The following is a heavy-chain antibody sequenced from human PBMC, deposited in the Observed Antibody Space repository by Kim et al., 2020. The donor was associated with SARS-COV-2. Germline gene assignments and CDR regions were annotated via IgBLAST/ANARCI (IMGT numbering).Heavy chain of an antibody. CDR1: GYSFTSYW. Sequence: GESLKISCKGSGYSFTSYWIGWVRQMPGKGLEWMRILYPGDSDIRYSPSFQAQVTISADKSISTAYSQWGSLKASDTAMYYCARRGGFDYYYYGMDVWGQGTTLTVSS. J-gene: IGHJ6*02. CDR3: ARRGGFDYYYYGMDV. V-gene: IGHV5-51*01. D-gene: IGHD3-16*01. CDR2: LYPGDSDI.